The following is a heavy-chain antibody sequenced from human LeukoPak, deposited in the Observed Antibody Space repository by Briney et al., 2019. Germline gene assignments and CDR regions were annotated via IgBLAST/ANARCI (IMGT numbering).Heavy chain of an antibody. J-gene: IGHJ4*02. V-gene: IGHV4-30-4*08. CDR1: GGSISSSSYY. D-gene: IGHD6-13*01. Sequence: SETLSLTCTVSGGSISSSSYYWSWIRQPPGKGLEWVGYIYYSGSTYYNPSLKSRVTISVDTSKNQFSLKLSSVTAADTAVYCCAREIAGVAASDFDYWGQGTLVTVSS. CDR2: IYYSGST. CDR3: AREIAGVAASDFDY.